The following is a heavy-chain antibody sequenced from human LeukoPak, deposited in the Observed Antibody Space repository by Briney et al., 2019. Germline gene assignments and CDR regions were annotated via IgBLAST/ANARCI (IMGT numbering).Heavy chain of an antibody. D-gene: IGHD1-26*01. J-gene: IGHJ3*02. V-gene: IGHV1-69*13. Sequence: ASVKVSCKASGYTFTSYYMHWVRQAPGQGLEWMGGIIPIFGTANYAQKFQGRVTITADESTSTAYMELSSLRSEDTAVYYCARGIVGATTMAFDIWGQGTMVTVSS. CDR3: ARGIVGATTMAFDI. CDR2: IIPIFGTA. CDR1: GYTFTSYY.